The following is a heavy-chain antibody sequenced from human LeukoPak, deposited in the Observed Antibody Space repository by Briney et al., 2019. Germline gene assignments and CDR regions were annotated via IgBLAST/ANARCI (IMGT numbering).Heavy chain of an antibody. Sequence: PGGSLRLSCAASGFTFSSYWMTWVRQAPGTGLEWVANIKQDGSDKYYVDSVEGRFTISSDSAKNSLFLQMNSLRAEDTAVYYCARVSALFGLPVHFDYWGQGTLVTVSS. J-gene: IGHJ4*02. V-gene: IGHV3-7*01. CDR1: GFTFSSYW. D-gene: IGHD3-10*02. CDR2: IKQDGSDK. CDR3: ARVSALFGLPVHFDY.